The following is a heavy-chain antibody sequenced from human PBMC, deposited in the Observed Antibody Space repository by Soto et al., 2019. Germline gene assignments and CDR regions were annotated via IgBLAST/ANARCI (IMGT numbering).Heavy chain of an antibody. CDR1: GGSISSGGYY. CDR3: ARDPLT. CDR2: IYYSGNT. J-gene: IGHJ4*02. V-gene: IGHV4-31*03. Sequence: QVQLQESGPGLVKPSQTLSLTCTVSGGSISSGGYYWSWIRQHPEKGLEWIGYIYYSGNTYYNPSFESRVTISVDTSKNKSSLKLSSVIAADTAVYSCARDPLTWCQGTLVSVSS.